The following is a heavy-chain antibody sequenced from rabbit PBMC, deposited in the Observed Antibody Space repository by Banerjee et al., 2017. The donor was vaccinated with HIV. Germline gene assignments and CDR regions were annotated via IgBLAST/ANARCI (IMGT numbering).Heavy chain of an antibody. CDR3: TADSYYFKL. D-gene: IGHD6-1*01. CDR1: GFTISSYYW. Sequence: QSLEESGGDLVKPGASLTLTCKVSGFTISSYYWICWVRQAPGKGLEWIACIYSSNGGTAYANWAKGRFTISKTSSTTVTLQMTSLTAADTATYFCTADSYYFKLWGPGTLVTDS. CDR2: IYSSNGGT. V-gene: IGHV1S40*01. J-gene: IGHJ4*01.